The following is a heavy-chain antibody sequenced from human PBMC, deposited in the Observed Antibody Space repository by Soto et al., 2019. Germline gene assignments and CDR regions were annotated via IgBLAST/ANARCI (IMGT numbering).Heavy chain of an antibody. CDR3: ARSGLYYYGSGSRGLGHYFDY. CDR2: IIPILGIA. Sequence: GASVKVSCKASGGTFSSYTISWVRQAPGQGLEWMGRIIPILGIANYAQKFQGRVTITADKSTSTAYMELSSLRSEDTAVYYCARSGLYYYGSGSRGLGHYFDYWGQGTLVTVSS. D-gene: IGHD3-10*01. J-gene: IGHJ4*02. V-gene: IGHV1-69*02. CDR1: GGTFSSYT.